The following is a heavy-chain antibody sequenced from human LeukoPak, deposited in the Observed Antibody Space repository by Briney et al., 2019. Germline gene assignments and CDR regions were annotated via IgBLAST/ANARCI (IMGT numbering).Heavy chain of an antibody. CDR3: ARRTTMVRGTRPRFDP. Sequence: SETLSLTCTVSGGSISSYYWTWIRQPPGKGLEWIGYIYYSGSTNYNPSLKSRVTISVDTSKNQFSLKLSSVTAADTAVYYCARRTTMVRGTRPRFDPWGQGTLVTVSS. V-gene: IGHV4-59*12. J-gene: IGHJ5*02. CDR1: GGSISSYY. D-gene: IGHD3-10*01. CDR2: IYYSGST.